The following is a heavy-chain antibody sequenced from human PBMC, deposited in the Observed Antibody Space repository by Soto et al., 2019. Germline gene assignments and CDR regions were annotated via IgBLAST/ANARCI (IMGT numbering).Heavy chain of an antibody. J-gene: IGHJ3*02. CDR3: ARGAGRSPVTRAFAI. CDR1: GYNFTNCA. D-gene: IGHD4-17*01. V-gene: IGHV1-3*01. CDR2: IKGGTGNT. Sequence: QVQLLQSAAELKMPGASLNLSCKTSGYNFTNCAVHWLRQAPGQRLEWLGWIKGGTGNTRFSERFQDRVTLTRDTSASTVYMELTGLKSEDTAIYYCARGAGRSPVTRAFAIWGQGTVVTVSS.